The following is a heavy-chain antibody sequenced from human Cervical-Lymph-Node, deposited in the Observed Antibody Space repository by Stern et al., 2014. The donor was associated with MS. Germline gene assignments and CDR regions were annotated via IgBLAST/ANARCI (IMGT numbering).Heavy chain of an antibody. CDR3: ARSDRLWGSFDY. V-gene: IGHV4-31*03. D-gene: IGHD3-16*01. Sequence: QVQLQESGPGLVKPSQTLSLTCTVSGASISTVGYYWSWIRQHPGNGLEWIAYISYIGSTYYNPSLKSRVSISADTSKNQFSLNLTSVTAADTALYYCARSDRLWGSFDYWGQGTLVAVSS. J-gene: IGHJ4*02. CDR1: GASISTVGYY. CDR2: ISYIGST.